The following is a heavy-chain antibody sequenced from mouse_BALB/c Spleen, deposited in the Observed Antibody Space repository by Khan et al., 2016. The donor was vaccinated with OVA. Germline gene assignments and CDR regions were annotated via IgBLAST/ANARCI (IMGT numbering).Heavy chain of an antibody. CDR3: AKDPPYYAMDY. V-gene: IGHV2-6-5*01. CDR1: GFSLTDYA. CDR2: IWAGGSK. J-gene: IGHJ4*01. Sequence: VQLQQSGPGLVAPSQSLSITCTVSGFSLTDYALSWVRQPPGKGLEWLGVIWAGGSKYSNSALKSRLSISTDNSRSHVFLNMNRLQTDDTARYYCAKDPPYYAMDYWGQGTSVTVSS.